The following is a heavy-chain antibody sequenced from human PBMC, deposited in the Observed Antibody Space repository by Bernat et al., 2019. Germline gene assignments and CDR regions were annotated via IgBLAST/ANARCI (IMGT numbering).Heavy chain of an antibody. J-gene: IGHJ6*01. D-gene: IGHD3-10*01. CDR1: GFSFSTYA. CDR2: ISYDGRNE. V-gene: IGHV3-30-3*01. CDR3: AGDYGSSRGVGNYYYHGMDV. Sequence: QVQLVESGGGAVQPGRSLRLSCAASGFSFSTYAMHWVRQAPGKGLEWVAVISYDGRNEFYADSVKGRLTISRDNSKNTVFLQMNSLRVEDTAVYYCAGDYGSSRGVGNYYYHGMDVWGQGTTVTVSS.